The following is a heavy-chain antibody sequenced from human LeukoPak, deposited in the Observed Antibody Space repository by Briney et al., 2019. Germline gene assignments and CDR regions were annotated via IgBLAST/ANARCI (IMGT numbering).Heavy chain of an antibody. CDR2: IKQDGSEK. CDR1: GFTFSCSW. J-gene: IGHJ4*02. CDR3: ARDLG. D-gene: IGHD3-10*01. Sequence: HSGGSLRLSCAASGFTFSCSWMSLVRQAPGKGLEWVANIKQDGSEKYYVDSVKGRFTISRDNAKNSLYLEMNSLRVEDTAVYYCARDLGWGQGTLVTVSS. V-gene: IGHV3-7*01.